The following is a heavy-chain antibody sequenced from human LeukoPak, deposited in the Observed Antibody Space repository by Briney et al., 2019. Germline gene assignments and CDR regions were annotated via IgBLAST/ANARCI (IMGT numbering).Heavy chain of an antibody. CDR3: STVEHF. CDR1: GFTLSSYA. J-gene: IGHJ4*02. V-gene: IGHV3-23*01. D-gene: IGHD1-1*01. CDR2: VDGGGGGT. Sequence: GGSLRLSCAASGFTLSSYAMTWVRQAPGRGLEWVSSVDGGGGGTYYADSVKGRFTISRDDVKNMLYLQMNSLRVEDTGLYYCSTVEHFWGQGTLVTVSS.